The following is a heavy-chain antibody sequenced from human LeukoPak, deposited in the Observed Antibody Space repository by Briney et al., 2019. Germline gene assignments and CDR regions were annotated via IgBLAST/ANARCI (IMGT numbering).Heavy chain of an antibody. V-gene: IGHV4-59*08. CDR3: ARRSWYVDY. Sequence: SETLSLTCSVSGGSISTYYWSWIRQPAGKGLEWIGYIYSSGSTNYNPSLESRVTISEDTSKNQFSLKLSSVTAADTAVYYCARRSWYVDYWGQGTLVTVSS. J-gene: IGHJ4*02. CDR1: GGSISTYY. D-gene: IGHD6-13*01. CDR2: IYSSGST.